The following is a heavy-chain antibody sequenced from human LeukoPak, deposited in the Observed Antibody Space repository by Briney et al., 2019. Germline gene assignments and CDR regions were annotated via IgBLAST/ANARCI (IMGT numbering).Heavy chain of an antibody. Sequence: PGGSLRLSCAASGFTFGSYWMSWVRQAPGKGLEWVANIKQDGSEKYYADSMKGRFTISRDNTRNSLYLQVNSLRAEDTAVYYCARVGSGWYTYYFDYWGQGTLVTASS. J-gene: IGHJ4*02. CDR2: IKQDGSEK. CDR3: ARVGSGWYTYYFDY. V-gene: IGHV3-7*01. CDR1: GFTFGSYW. D-gene: IGHD6-19*01.